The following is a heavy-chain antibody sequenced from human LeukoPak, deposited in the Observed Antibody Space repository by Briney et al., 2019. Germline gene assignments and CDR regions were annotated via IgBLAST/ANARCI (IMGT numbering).Heavy chain of an antibody. Sequence: PGGSLRLSCAASGFTFSDYYMSWIRQAPGKGLEWVSYISSSSSYTNYADSVKGRFTISRDNAKNSLYLQVNSLRAEDTAVYYCARRLDSSMEGVYWGQGTLVTVSS. J-gene: IGHJ4*02. CDR3: ARRLDSSMEGVY. CDR1: GFTFSDYY. CDR2: ISSSSSYT. V-gene: IGHV3-11*06. D-gene: IGHD6-6*01.